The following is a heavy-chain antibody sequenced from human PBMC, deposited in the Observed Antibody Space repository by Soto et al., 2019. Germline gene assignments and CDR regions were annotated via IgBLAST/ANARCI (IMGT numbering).Heavy chain of an antibody. D-gene: IGHD6-6*01. J-gene: IGHJ3*02. CDR3: ARVGSSPWGAFDI. V-gene: IGHV4-30-2*01. CDR2: IYHSGST. Sequence: QLQLQESGSGLVKPSQTLSLTCAVSGGSISSGGYSWSWIRQPPGKVLEWIGYIYHSGSTYYNPSLKSRVTISVDRSKNQFSLKLSSVTAADTAVYYCARVGSSPWGAFDIWGQGTMVTVSS. CDR1: GGSISSGGYS.